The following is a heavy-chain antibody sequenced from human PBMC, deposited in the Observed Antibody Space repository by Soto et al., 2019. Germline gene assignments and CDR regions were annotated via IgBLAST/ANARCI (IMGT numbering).Heavy chain of an antibody. J-gene: IGHJ6*02. D-gene: IGHD3-16*01. CDR3: ARDPLGVKWYYYGMDV. V-gene: IGHV3-33*01. CDR2: IWYDGSNK. Sequence: GGSLRLSCAAAGFTFSSYGMHWVRQAPGKGLEWAAVIWYDGSNKYCADSVKGRFTISRDNSKNTLYLQMNSLRAEDTAVYYCARDPLGVKWYYYGMDVWGQGTTVTVSS. CDR1: GFTFSSYG.